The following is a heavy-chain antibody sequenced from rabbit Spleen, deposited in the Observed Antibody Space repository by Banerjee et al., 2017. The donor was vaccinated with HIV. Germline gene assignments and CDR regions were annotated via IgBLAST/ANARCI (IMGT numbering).Heavy chain of an antibody. CDR1: GFSFSSGYD. J-gene: IGHJ6*01. D-gene: IGHD8-1*01. V-gene: IGHV1S45*01. CDR3: ARDTGSSFSSYGMDL. CDR2: IYTGSSGSA. Sequence: QEQLEESGGDLVKPEGSLTLTCKASGFSFSSGYDMCWVRQAPGKGLEWIGYIYTGSSGSAHYASWAKGRFTISKTSSTTVTLQMTSLTAADTATYFCARDTGSSFSSYGMDLWAQGPWSPS.